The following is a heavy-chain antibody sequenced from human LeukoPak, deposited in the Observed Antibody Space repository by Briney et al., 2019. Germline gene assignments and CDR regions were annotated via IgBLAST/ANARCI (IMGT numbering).Heavy chain of an antibody. CDR1: GGSISGYY. CDR2: IYYSGST. V-gene: IGHV4-59*01. D-gene: IGHD1-1*01. CDR3: AREGTTGWAF. J-gene: IGHJ4*02. Sequence: SETLSLTCTVSGGSISGYYWSWIRQPPRKGLEWIGYIYYSGSTKYNPSFNSRITMSVDTSKNQFSLKLTSVTAADTAVYFCAREGTTGWAFWGQGTQVTVSS.